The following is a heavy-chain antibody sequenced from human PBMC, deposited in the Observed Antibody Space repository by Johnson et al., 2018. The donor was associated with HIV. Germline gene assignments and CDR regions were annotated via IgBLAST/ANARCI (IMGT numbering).Heavy chain of an antibody. CDR3: ARGFRDGYSGDVLDV. Sequence: QVQLVESGGGLVQPGGSLRLSCAVSGFFFSDYYMSWIRQAPGKGLEWVSYISSSGSTIYYADSVTGRFTISRDNSKNTLYLQMNSLRAEDTAVYFCARGFRDGYSGDVLDVWGQGTRVTVSS. V-gene: IGHV3-11*04. D-gene: IGHD5-24*01. CDR1: GFFFSDYY. J-gene: IGHJ3*01. CDR2: ISSSGSTI.